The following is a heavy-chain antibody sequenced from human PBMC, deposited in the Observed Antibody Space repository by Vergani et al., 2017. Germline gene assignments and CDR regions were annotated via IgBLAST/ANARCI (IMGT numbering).Heavy chain of an antibody. J-gene: IGHJ4*02. V-gene: IGHV1-69*04. CDR1: GGTFSSYA. CDR2: IIPILGIA. Sequence: QVQLVQSGAEVKKPGSSVKVSCKASGGTFSSYAISWVRQSPGQGLEWMGRIIPILGIAIYAQKFQGRVTITADKSTSTAYMELSSLRSEDTAVYYCARLSGYNKYYFDYWGQGTLVTVSS. D-gene: IGHD5-12*01. CDR3: ARLSGYNKYYFDY.